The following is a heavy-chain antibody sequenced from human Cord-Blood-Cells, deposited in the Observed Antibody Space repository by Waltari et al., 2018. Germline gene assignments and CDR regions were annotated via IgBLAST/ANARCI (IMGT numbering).Heavy chain of an antibody. D-gene: IGHD5-12*01. J-gene: IGHJ3*02. CDR3: VRLPPYSGYEDAFDI. CDR1: GGSFSGYY. CDR2: INHSGST. Sequence: QVQLQQWGAGLLKPSETLSLTCAVYGGSFSGYYWSWIRQPPGKGLEWIGEINHSGSTNYNPSLKSRVTISVDTSKNQFSLKLSSVTAADTAVYYCVRLPPYSGYEDAFDIWGQGTMVTVSS. V-gene: IGHV4-34*01.